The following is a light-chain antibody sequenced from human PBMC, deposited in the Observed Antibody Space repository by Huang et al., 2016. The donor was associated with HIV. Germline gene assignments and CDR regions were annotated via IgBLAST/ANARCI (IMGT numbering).Light chain of an antibody. CDR1: QRVSSNY. J-gene: IGKJ1*01. Sequence: EIVLTQSPGTLSLSPGERATLSCRASQRVSSNYLAWDQQKPGQAPRLPIYGASSRATGIPDRFIGSGSGTDFPLTISRLGPEDFAVYYCQQYGRSPWTFGQGTKVEIK. CDR2: GAS. CDR3: QQYGRSPWT. V-gene: IGKV3-20*01.